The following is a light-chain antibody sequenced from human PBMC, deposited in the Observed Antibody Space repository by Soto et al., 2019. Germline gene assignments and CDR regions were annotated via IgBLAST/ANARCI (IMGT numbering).Light chain of an antibody. Sequence: SYELTQPPSVSVSPGQTASITCSGDKLGDKYACWYQQKPCQSPVLVIYQDTKRPSGIPERFSGSNSGNTATLTISGTQAMDEADYYCQAWDSSPVVFGGGTKVTVL. CDR2: QDT. J-gene: IGLJ2*01. CDR3: QAWDSSPVV. CDR1: KLGDKY. V-gene: IGLV3-1*01.